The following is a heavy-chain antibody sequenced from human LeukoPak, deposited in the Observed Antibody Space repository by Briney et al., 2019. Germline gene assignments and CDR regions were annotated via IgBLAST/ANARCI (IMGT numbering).Heavy chain of an antibody. CDR3: ARDLQLWLGHDAFDI. J-gene: IGHJ3*02. V-gene: IGHV4-4*07. Sequence: TSETLSLTCTVSGGSISSYYWSWIRQPAGKGLEWIGRIYTSGSTNYNPSLKSRVTMSVDTSKNQFSLKLSSVTAADTAVYYCARDLQLWLGHDAFDIWGQGTMVTVSS. CDR2: IYTSGST. CDR1: GGSISSYY. D-gene: IGHD5-18*01.